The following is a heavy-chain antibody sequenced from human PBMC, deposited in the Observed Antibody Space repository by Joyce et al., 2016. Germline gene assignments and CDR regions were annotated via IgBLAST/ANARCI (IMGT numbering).Heavy chain of an antibody. CDR2: ISHEAKRQ. CDR3: AKGALADQLLPPADL. D-gene: IGHD1-1*01. V-gene: IGHV3-30*18. CDR1: GFTFNSFA. Sequence: QFQLVESGGRVVQPGRSLRLSCRASGFTFNSFAVHWVRQGPGKGREWGAVISHEAKRQLYGESSKGRFTISRDNYKNTLDLQMNSLRVEDTAVYYCAKGALADQLLPPADLWGQGTLVTVSS. J-gene: IGHJ1*01.